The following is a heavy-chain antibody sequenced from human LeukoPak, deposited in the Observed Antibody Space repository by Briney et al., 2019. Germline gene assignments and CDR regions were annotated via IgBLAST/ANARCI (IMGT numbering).Heavy chain of an antibody. CDR1: GGSFSGYY. V-gene: IGHV4-34*01. CDR2: INHSGST. J-gene: IGHJ3*02. Sequence: SETLSLTCAVYGGSFSGYYWSWIRQPPGKGLEWIGEINHSGSTNYNPSLKSRVTISVDTSKNQFSLKLSSVTAADTAVYYCARHEASGWYRAFDIWGQGTMVTVSS. CDR3: ARHEASGWYRAFDI. D-gene: IGHD6-19*01.